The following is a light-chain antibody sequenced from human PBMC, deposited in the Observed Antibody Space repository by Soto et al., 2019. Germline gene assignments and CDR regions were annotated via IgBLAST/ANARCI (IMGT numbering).Light chain of an antibody. V-gene: IGLV1-40*01. CDR3: QSYDSRLSGWV. Sequence: QSVLTQPPSVSGAPGQRVTISCTGSSSNIGAGYDVHWYQQLPGTAPKLLIYGNSNRPSGVPDRFFGSKSGTSSSLAITGLQAEDEADYYCQSYDSRLSGWVFGGGTKVTVL. J-gene: IGLJ3*02. CDR1: SSNIGAGYD. CDR2: GNS.